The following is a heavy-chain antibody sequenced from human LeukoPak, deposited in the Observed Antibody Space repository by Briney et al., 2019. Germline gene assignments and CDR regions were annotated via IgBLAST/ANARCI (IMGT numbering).Heavy chain of an antibody. J-gene: IGHJ4*02. V-gene: IGHV4-39*01. Sequence: SETLSLTCSVSGGSISSSSNYWGWIRQPPGKGLEWIGSIYYSGSTYYNPSLKSRVTISVDTSKNQFSLKLSSVTAADTAVYYCARLAGNTAYGSDYWGQGTLATVSS. CDR3: ARLAGNTAYGSDY. CDR2: IYYSGST. CDR1: GGSISSSSNY. D-gene: IGHD5-18*01.